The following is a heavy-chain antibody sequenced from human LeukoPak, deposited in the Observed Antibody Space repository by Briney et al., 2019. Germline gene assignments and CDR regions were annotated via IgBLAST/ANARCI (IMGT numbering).Heavy chain of an antibody. CDR3: AKTIKGFYGMDV. Sequence: GGSLRLSCAASGFTFSSYAMSWVRQAPGKGLEWVSTIGGGGGTIYYTDSVKGRFTISRDNSKNTLYLQMNSLRAEDTAVYYCAKTIKGFYGMDVWGQGTTVTVSS. D-gene: IGHD1-14*01. J-gene: IGHJ6*02. CDR2: IGGGGGTI. CDR1: GFTFSSYA. V-gene: IGHV3-23*01.